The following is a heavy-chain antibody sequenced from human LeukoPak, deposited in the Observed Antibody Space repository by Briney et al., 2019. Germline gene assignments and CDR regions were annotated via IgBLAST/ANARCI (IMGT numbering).Heavy chain of an antibody. CDR2: ISGSGGST. Sequence: GGSLRLSXAASGFTFGSYAMSWVRQAPGKGLEWVSAISGSGGSTYYADSVKGRFTISRDNSKNTLYLQMNSLRAEDTAVYYCAKVGKQWLALASLYDYWGQGTLVTVSS. J-gene: IGHJ4*02. D-gene: IGHD6-19*01. V-gene: IGHV3-23*01. CDR1: GFTFGSYA. CDR3: AKVGKQWLALASLYDY.